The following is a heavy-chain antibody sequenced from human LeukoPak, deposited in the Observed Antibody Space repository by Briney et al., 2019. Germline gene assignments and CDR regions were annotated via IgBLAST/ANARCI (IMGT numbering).Heavy chain of an antibody. V-gene: IGHV4-34*01. CDR2: INHSGST. CDR3: ARGPYYYDSSGYYRRY. Sequence: SETLSLTCAVYGGSFSGYYWSWIRQPPGKGLEWIGEINHSGSTNYNPTLKSRGTISGNTSKHQFSLKLSSVTAADTAVYYCARGPYYYDSSGYYRRYWGQGTLVTVSS. CDR1: GGSFSGYY. J-gene: IGHJ4*02. D-gene: IGHD3-22*01.